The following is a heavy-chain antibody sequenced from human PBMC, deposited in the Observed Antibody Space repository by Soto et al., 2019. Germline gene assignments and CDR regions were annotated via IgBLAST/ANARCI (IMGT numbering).Heavy chain of an antibody. D-gene: IGHD4-17*01. CDR3: ARDPPFSGILRGTPLMDV. V-gene: IGHV1-18*04. CDR2: ISAYNGDT. Sequence: ASVKVSCKASGYSFTTHGISWVRRAPGHGLEWMGWISAYNGDTHYVQRFQGRLTMTTDTSTSTAYMELRSLTSDDTAVYYCARDPPFSGILRGTPLMDVWGQGATVTVSS. CDR1: GYSFTTHG. J-gene: IGHJ6*02.